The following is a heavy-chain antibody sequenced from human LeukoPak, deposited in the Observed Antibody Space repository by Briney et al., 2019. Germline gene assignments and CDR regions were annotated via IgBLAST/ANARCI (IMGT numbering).Heavy chain of an antibody. CDR1: GGSISSYY. Sequence: SETLSLTCTVSGGSISSYYWSWIRQPPGKGLEWIGYIYYSGSTNYNPSLKSRVTISVDTSKNQFSLKLSSVTAADTAVYYCARDQYYYDSSGLDPWGQGTLVTVSS. D-gene: IGHD3-22*01. J-gene: IGHJ5*02. CDR3: ARDQYYYDSSGLDP. CDR2: IYYSGST. V-gene: IGHV4-59*01.